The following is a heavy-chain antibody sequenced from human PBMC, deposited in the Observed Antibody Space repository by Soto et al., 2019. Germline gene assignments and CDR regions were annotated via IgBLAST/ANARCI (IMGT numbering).Heavy chain of an antibody. J-gene: IGHJ4*02. CDR1: GYTFTSYG. Sequence: QVQLVQSGAEVKKPGASVKVSCKASGYTFTSYGISWVRQAPGQGLEWMGWISAYNGNTKYAQKLQGRVTTTTDTSTSTAYRELRSLRSVDTAVYYCARDLGGSYYAPVDYWGQGTLVTVSS. D-gene: IGHD2-15*01. V-gene: IGHV1-18*01. CDR3: ARDLGGSYYAPVDY. CDR2: ISAYNGNT.